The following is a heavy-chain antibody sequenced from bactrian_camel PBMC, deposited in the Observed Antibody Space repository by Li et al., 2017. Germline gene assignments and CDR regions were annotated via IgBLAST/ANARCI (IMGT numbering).Heavy chain of an antibody. J-gene: IGHJ7*01. V-gene: IGHV3S1*01. D-gene: IGHD6*01. CDR1: KPGFEATA. Sequence: VQLVESGGGSAQAGGSLRLSCAAFLKPGFEATAFTGWFRQAPGKEREGVAAIFTGSGRIYYGDSVKGRFIISQDRATNMVYLQMNSLQPEDTAMYYCAKVIWYGGTWSPANYGMDYWGKGTQVTVS. CDR2: IFTGSGRI.